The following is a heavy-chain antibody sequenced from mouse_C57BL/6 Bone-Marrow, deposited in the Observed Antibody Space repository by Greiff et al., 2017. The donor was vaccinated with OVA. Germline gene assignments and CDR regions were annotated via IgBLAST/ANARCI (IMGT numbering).Heavy chain of an antibody. V-gene: IGHV1-52*01. Sequence: VQLQQPGAELVRPGSSVKLSCKASGYTFTSYWMHWVKQRPIQGLEWIGNIDPSDSETHYNQKFKDKATLTVDKSSSTAYMQLSSLTSEDSAVYYCARDYYGSSGDYAMDYWGQGTSVTVSS. CDR3: ARDYYGSSGDYAMDY. J-gene: IGHJ4*01. CDR1: GYTFTSYW. CDR2: IDPSDSET. D-gene: IGHD1-1*01.